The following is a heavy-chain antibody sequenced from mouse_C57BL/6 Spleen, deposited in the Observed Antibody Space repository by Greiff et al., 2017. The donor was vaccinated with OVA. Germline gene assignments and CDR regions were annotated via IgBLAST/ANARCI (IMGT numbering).Heavy chain of an antibody. CDR3: ARLVDSYYFDY. D-gene: IGHD2-12*01. CDR2: ISSGSSTI. CDR1: GFTFSDYG. J-gene: IGHJ2*01. Sequence: EVKLMESGGGLVKPGGSLKLSCAASGFTFSDYGMHWVRQAPETGLEWVAYISSGSSTIYYADTVKGRFPLSRDNAKNTLFLEMTSLRSEDTAMYYCARLVDSYYFDYGGQGTTLTVSS. V-gene: IGHV5-17*01.